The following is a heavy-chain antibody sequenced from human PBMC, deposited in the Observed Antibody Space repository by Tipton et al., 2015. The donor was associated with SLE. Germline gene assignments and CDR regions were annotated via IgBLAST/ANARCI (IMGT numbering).Heavy chain of an antibody. J-gene: IGHJ4*02. CDR2: VYSSGST. Sequence: TLSLTCAVSGVSISSSYWSWIRQSPEKGLEWIGRVYSSGSTIYNPSIKSRITLSLDTSKNQFYLRVNSVTAADTAVYYCARGGGSYYDYWGQGTLVTVSS. D-gene: IGHD1-26*01. CDR3: ARGGGSYYDY. CDR1: GVSISSSY. V-gene: IGHV4-4*07.